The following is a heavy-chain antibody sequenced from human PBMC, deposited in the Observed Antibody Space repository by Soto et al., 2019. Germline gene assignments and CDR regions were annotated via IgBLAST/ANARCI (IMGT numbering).Heavy chain of an antibody. CDR1: GYTFRNFG. CDR3: ARENSYFDY. Sequence: QIQLLQSGAEVKKPGASVKVTCKASGYTFRNFGISWVRQAPGQGLEWMGWISAYNANANYAQKFQGRLTMTADTATSTAYMELRSLRSDDTAVYYWARENSYFDYWGQGTLGTVSS. V-gene: IGHV1-18*01. CDR2: ISAYNANA. J-gene: IGHJ4*02.